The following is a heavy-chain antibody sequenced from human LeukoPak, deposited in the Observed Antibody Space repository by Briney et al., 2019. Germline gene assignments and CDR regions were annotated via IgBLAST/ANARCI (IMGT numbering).Heavy chain of an antibody. J-gene: IGHJ5*02. CDR3: ARRLAYGSGSYSWSGRNWFDP. CDR1: GGSSSGYY. V-gene: IGHV4-34*01. Sequence: SSETLSLTCAVYGGSSSGYYWSWIRQPPGKGLEWIGEINHSGSTNYNPSLKSRVTISVDTSKNQFSLKLSSVTAADTAVYYCARRLAYGSGSYSWSGRNWFDPWGQGTLVTVSS. CDR2: INHSGST. D-gene: IGHD3-10*01.